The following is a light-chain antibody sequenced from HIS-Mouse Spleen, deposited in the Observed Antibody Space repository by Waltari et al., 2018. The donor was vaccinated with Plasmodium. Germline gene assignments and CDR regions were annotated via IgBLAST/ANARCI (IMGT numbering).Light chain of an antibody. CDR1: QGISSA. V-gene: IGKV1D-13*01. CDR3: QQFNNYPSIT. CDR2: DAS. J-gene: IGKJ5*01. Sequence: AIQLTQSPSSLSASVGDRVTITCRASQGISSALAWYQQKPGKAPKLLIYDASSLESGVPSRFSGSGSGTDFTLTISSLQPVDFATYYCQQFNNYPSITFGQGTRLEIK.